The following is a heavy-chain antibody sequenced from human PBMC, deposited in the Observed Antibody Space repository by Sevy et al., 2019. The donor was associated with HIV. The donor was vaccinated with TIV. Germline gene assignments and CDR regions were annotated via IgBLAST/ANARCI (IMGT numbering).Heavy chain of an antibody. V-gene: IGHV1-2*02. J-gene: IGHJ6*02. Sequence: ASVKVSCKASGYTFTGYYMHCVRQAPGQGLEWMGWINPNSGGTNYAQKFQGRVTMTRDTSISTAYMELGRLRSDDTAVYYCATAWYSSSWASIGYYYYGMDVWGQGTTVTVSS. CDR1: GYTFTGYY. D-gene: IGHD6-13*01. CDR3: ATAWYSSSWASIGYYYYGMDV. CDR2: INPNSGGT.